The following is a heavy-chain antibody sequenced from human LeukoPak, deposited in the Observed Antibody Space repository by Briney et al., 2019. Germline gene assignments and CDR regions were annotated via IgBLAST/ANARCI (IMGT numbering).Heavy chain of an antibody. Sequence: GGSLRLSCAASGFTVTNNDMNWVRQAPGKGLEWVSVITSGGNTYFADSVKGRFTVSRDNSKNTLSLQMNSLRVEDTAVYYCARDLISGPATHDSWGQGALVTVSS. J-gene: IGHJ4*02. CDR3: ARDLISGPATHDS. CDR2: ITSGGNT. D-gene: IGHD2-15*01. V-gene: IGHV3-66*01. CDR1: GFTVTNND.